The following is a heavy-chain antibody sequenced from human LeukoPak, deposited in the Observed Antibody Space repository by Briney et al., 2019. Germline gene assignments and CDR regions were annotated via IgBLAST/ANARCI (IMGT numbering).Heavy chain of an antibody. D-gene: IGHD6-19*01. CDR3: AKAPPVEWLVIVHFDY. CDR2: INGGGSSI. CDR1: GLTFSKYA. Sequence: PGGSLRLSCAASGLTFSKYAMNWVRQAPGKGLEWLSVINGGGSSIYYADSVKGRFTISRDNSKNTLYLQMDSLSADDTAVYYCAKAPPVEWLVIVHFDYWGQGTLVTVSS. V-gene: IGHV3-23*01. J-gene: IGHJ4*02.